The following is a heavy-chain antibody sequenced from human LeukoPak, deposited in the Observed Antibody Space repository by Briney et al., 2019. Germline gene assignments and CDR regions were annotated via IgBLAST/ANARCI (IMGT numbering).Heavy chain of an antibody. D-gene: IGHD3-10*01. V-gene: IGHV4-39*02. CDR2: IYYSGST. CDR3: ARDRSITMVRGVISYMDV. CDR1: GGSISSSSYY. J-gene: IGHJ6*03. Sequence: SETLSLTCTVSGGSISSSSYYWGWIRQPPGKGLEWIGSIYYSGSTYYNPSLKSRVTISVDTSKNQFSLKLSSVTAADTAVYYCARDRSITMVRGVISYMDVWGKGTTVTVSS.